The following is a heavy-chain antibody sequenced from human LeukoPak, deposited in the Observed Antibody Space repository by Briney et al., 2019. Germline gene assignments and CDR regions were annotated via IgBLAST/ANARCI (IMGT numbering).Heavy chain of an antibody. Sequence: PSETLSLTCTVSGGSISSGGYYWSWIRQHPGKGLEWIGYIYYSGSTYYDPSLKSRVTISVDTSKNQFSLKLSSVTAADTAVYYCARGPYITMIVVVPYYFDYWGQGTLVTVSS. J-gene: IGHJ4*02. D-gene: IGHD3-22*01. V-gene: IGHV4-31*03. CDR3: ARGPYITMIVVVPYYFDY. CDR1: GGSISSGGYY. CDR2: IYYSGST.